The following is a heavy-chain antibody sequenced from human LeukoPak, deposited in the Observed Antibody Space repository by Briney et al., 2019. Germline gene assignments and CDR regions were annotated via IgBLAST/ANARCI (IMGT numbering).Heavy chain of an antibody. Sequence: SETLSLTCTVSGGSISSGSYYWVGIRQSPGKGLEWIGSIYYSGSTYYIPSLKSRVTMSIDTSKNQFSLRLNSVTAADTAVYYCARDRQQLVRGDHFDYWGQGTLVTVSS. J-gene: IGHJ4*02. CDR2: IYYSGST. D-gene: IGHD6-13*01. V-gene: IGHV4-39*07. CDR3: ARDRQQLVRGDHFDY. CDR1: GGSISSGSYY.